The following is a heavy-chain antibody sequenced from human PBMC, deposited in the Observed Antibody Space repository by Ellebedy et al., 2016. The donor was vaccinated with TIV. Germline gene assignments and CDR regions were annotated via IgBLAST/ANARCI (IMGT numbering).Heavy chain of an antibody. CDR2: IGTAGDT. D-gene: IGHD4/OR15-4a*01. CDR1: GFTFSSYD. J-gene: IGHJ6*02. Sequence: GESLKISXAASGFTFSSYDMHWVRQATGKGLEWVSAIGTAGDTYYPGSVKGRFTISRENAKNSLYLQMNSLRAEDTAVYYCARVPYGGSDYYYYYGMDVWGQGTTVTVSS. CDR3: ARVPYGGSDYYYYYGMDV. V-gene: IGHV3-13*01.